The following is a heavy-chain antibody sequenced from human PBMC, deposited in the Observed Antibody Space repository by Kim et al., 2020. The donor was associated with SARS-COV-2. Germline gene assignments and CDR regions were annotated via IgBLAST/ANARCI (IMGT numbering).Heavy chain of an antibody. CDR1: GFTVSSNY. D-gene: IGHD6-19*01. CDR3: AREPGYSSGWYDDY. J-gene: IGHJ4*02. Sequence: GGSLRLSCAASGFTVSSNYMSWVRQAPGKGLEWVSVIYSGGSTYYADSVKGRFTISRDNSKNTLYLQMNSLRAEDTAVYYCAREPGYSSGWYDDYWGQGTLVTVSS. CDR2: IYSGGST. V-gene: IGHV3-53*01.